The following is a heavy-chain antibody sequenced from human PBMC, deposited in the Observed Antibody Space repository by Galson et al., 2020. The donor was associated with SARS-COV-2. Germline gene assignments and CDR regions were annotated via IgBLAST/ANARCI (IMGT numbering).Heavy chain of an antibody. CDR2: IYSGGKT. V-gene: IGHV3-53*01. J-gene: IGHJ5*02. CDR1: EFSVSSNY. D-gene: IGHD3-3*01. CDR3: ARGSYYDFWSGFLAPDS. Sequence: GGSLRLSCVASEFSVSSNYMSWVRQAPGKGLEWVSAIYSGGKTYYADSVKGRFTISRDNSKNTIYLQMNSLRAEDTAVYYCARGSYYDFWSGFLAPDSWGPGTLVTVSS.